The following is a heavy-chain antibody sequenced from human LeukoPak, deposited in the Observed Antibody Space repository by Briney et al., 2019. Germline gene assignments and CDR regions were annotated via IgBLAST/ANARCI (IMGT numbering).Heavy chain of an antibody. J-gene: IGHJ6*02. Sequence: PSETLSLSCAVYGGSFSGYYWCWIRQPPGKGLEWIGEINHSGSTNYNPSLKSRVTISVDTSKNQFSLKLSSVTAADTAVYYCARGKVPTTPLYGMDVWGHGTMVTVSS. CDR2: INHSGST. CDR1: GGSFSGYY. CDR3: ARGKVPTTPLYGMDV. D-gene: IGHD4/OR15-4a*01. V-gene: IGHV4-34*01.